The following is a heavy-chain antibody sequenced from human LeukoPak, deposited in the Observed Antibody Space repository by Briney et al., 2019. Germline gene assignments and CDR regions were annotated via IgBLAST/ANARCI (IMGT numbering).Heavy chain of an antibody. D-gene: IGHD3-10*01. CDR2: IKQDGSEK. CDR1: GFTFSSYW. V-gene: IGHV3-7*05. J-gene: IGHJ4*02. Sequence: GGSLRLSCAASGFTFSSYWMSWVRQAPGKGLEWVANIKQDGSEKYYVDSVKGRFTISRDNAKNSLYLQMNSLRAEDTAVYYCARDRVTMVRGVNYYFDYWGEGTLVTVSS. CDR3: ARDRVTMVRGVNYYFDY.